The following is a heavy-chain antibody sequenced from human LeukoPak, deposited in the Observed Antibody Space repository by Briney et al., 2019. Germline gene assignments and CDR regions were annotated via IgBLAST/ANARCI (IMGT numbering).Heavy chain of an antibody. D-gene: IGHD3-9*01. CDR1: GFIFSNYW. J-gene: IGHJ4*02. CDR3: ARGTNDILTGYWTF. CDR2: IKQDGSEK. V-gene: IGHV3-7*01. Sequence: GGSLRLSCAASGFIFSNYWMSWVRQAPGKGLEWVANIKQDGSEKYCVDSVKGRFTISRDNAKNSLYLQMNSLRAEDTAVYYCARGTNDILTGYWTFGGQGTLVTVSS.